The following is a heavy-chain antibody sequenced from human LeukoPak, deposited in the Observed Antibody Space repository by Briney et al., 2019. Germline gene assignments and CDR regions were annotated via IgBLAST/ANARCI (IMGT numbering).Heavy chain of an antibody. Sequence: ASVKLSCKTSGYTFSDYYIHWVRQAPGHGLEWMGGVSPKTGETNYAQNFEGRVTLTRDTSIKTSYLTLTSLTSDDTAVYFCARGTSGTWGQGTLVTVSS. CDR1: GYTFSDYY. D-gene: IGHD3-10*01. V-gene: IGHV1-2*02. CDR3: ARGTSGT. CDR2: VSPKTGET. J-gene: IGHJ4*02.